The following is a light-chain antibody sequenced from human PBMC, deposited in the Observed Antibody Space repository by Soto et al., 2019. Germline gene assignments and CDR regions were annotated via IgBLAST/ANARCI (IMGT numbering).Light chain of an antibody. Sequence: EIVLTQSPGTLSLSPGERATLSCRASQSFSSSYLAWYQQKPGQAPRLLIYGASSRATGIPDRFSGSGSGTDFTLTIIRLEPEDFSVSYCHHYGSSPPYTFGQGTKLEIK. J-gene: IGKJ2*01. CDR3: HHYGSSPPYT. CDR2: GAS. V-gene: IGKV3-20*01. CDR1: QSFSSSY.